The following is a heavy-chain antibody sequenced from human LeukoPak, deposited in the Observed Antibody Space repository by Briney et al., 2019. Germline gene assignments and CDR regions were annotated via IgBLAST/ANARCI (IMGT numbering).Heavy chain of an antibody. CDR2: INHSGST. V-gene: IGHV4-34*01. Sequence: SETLSLTCAVYGGSFSGYYWSWIRQPPGKGLEWIGEINHSGSTNYNPSLKSRVTISVDTSKNQFSLKLSSVTAADTAVYYCARDGGYGDYYYGMDVWGQGTTVTVSS. D-gene: IGHD6-25*01. CDR1: GGSFSGYY. J-gene: IGHJ6*02. CDR3: ARDGGYGDYYYGMDV.